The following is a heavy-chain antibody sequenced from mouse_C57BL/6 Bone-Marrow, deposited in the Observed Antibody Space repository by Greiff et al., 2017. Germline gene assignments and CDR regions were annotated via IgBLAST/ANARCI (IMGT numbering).Heavy chain of an antibody. CDR3: ARAWGTTPGAY. V-gene: IGHV5-4*03. D-gene: IGHD1-1*01. Sequence: EVKLVESGGGLVKPGGSLKLSCAASGFTFSSYAMSWVRQTPEKRLEWVATISDGGSYTYYPDNVKGRFTISRDNAKNNLYLQMSHLKSEDTAVYYCARAWGTTPGAYWGQGTLVTVSA. CDR1: GFTFSSYA. CDR2: ISDGGSYT. J-gene: IGHJ3*01.